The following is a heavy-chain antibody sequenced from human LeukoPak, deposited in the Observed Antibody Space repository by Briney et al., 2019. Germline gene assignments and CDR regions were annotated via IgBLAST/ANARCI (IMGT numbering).Heavy chain of an antibody. CDR3: ARKYSTVGYYFDY. Sequence: PSETLSLTCSVSGGSISSSSYYWGWIRQPPGKGLEWIGSIYYSGSTYYNPSLKSRVTISVDTSKNQFSLKLSSVTAADTAVYYCARKYSTVGYYFDYWGQGTLVTVSS. D-gene: IGHD6-6*01. V-gene: IGHV4-39*01. CDR2: IYYSGST. J-gene: IGHJ4*02. CDR1: GGSISSSSYY.